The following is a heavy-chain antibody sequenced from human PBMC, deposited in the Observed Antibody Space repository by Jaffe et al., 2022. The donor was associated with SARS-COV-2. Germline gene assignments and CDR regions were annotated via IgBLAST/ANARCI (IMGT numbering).Heavy chain of an antibody. Sequence: QVQLQESGPGLVKPSETLSLTCTVSGGSISSYYWSWIRQPPGKGLEWIGYIYYSGSTNYNPSLKSRVTISVDTSKNQFSLKLSSVTAADTAVYYCARGRRGDYYDSSGYPDYWGQGTLVTVSS. CDR3: ARGRRGDYYDSSGYPDY. CDR2: IYYSGST. CDR1: GGSISSYY. D-gene: IGHD3-22*01. V-gene: IGHV4-59*01. J-gene: IGHJ4*02.